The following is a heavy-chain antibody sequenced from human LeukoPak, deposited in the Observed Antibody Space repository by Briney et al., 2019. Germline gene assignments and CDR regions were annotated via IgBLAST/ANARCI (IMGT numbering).Heavy chain of an antibody. J-gene: IGHJ4*02. CDR3: AREGTLRFLEWLPSYFDY. Sequence: TGGSLRLSCAASGFTFSGSALHWVRQASGKGLEWVGRIRSTANGYATAYAASVKGRFTISRDDSKNTAYLQMDSLKTEDTAVYYCAREGTLRFLEWLPSYFDYWGQGTLVTVSS. CDR2: IRSTANGYAT. V-gene: IGHV3-73*01. D-gene: IGHD3-3*01. CDR1: GFTFSGSA.